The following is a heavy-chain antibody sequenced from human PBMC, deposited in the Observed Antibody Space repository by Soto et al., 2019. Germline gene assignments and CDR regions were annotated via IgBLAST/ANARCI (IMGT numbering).Heavy chain of an antibody. J-gene: IGHJ6*03. CDR2: ISGSGGST. CDR1: GFTFSSYA. CDR3: AKSRFPRIAVAGGGLYYMDV. V-gene: IGHV3-23*01. D-gene: IGHD6-19*01. Sequence: EVQLLESGGGLVQPGGSLRLSCAASGFTFSSYAMNWVRQAPGKGLEWVSAISGSGGSTYYADSVKGRFTISRDNSKNTLYLQMNSLRAEDTAVYYCAKSRFPRIAVAGGGLYYMDVWGKGTTVTVSS.